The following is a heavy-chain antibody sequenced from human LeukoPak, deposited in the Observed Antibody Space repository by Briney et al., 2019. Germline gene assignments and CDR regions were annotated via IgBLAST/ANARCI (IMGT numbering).Heavy chain of an antibody. CDR2: ISGSGGST. D-gene: IGHD2-15*01. CDR1: GFTFSSYA. V-gene: IGHV3-23*01. Sequence: PGGSLRFSCAASGFTFSSYAMSWVRQAPGKGLEWVSAISGSGGSTYYADSVKGRFTISRDSSKNTLFLQMNRLRPEDAAVYYCAKAPVTTCRGAFCYPFDYWGLGTLVTVSS. J-gene: IGHJ4*02. CDR3: AKAPVTTCRGAFCYPFDY.